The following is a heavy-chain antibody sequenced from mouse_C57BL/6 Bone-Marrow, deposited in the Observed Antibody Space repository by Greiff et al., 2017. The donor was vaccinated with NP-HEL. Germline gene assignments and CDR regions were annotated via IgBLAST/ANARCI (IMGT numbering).Heavy chain of an antibody. CDR2: IYPGDGDT. CDR3: ARPYGNSWFAY. J-gene: IGHJ3*01. V-gene: IGHV1-82*01. Sequence: QVQLKQSGPELVKPGASVKISCKASGYAFSSSWMNWVKQRPGKGLEWIGRIYPGDGDTNYNGKFKGKATLTADKSSSTAYMQLSSLTSEDSAVYFCARPYGNSWFAYWGQGTLVTVSA. D-gene: IGHD2-1*01. CDR1: GYAFSSSW.